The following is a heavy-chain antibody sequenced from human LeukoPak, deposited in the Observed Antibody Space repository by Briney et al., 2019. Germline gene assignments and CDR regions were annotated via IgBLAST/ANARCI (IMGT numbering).Heavy chain of an antibody. D-gene: IGHD3-10*01. CDR3: ARCMDRGVINLDY. V-gene: IGHV3-30*02. Sequence: PGGSLRLTCAASGFTFSSYGMHWVRQAPGKGLEWVAFIRHDGSNKYYADSVKGRFTISRDNSKNTLYLQMNSLRAEDTAVYYCARCMDRGVINLDYWGQGTLVTVSS. J-gene: IGHJ4*02. CDR1: GFTFSSYG. CDR2: IRHDGSNK.